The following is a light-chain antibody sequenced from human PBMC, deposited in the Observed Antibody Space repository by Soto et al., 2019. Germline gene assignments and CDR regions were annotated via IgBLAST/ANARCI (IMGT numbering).Light chain of an antibody. Sequence: EIVLTQSPGTLSLSPGERATLSCRASQSVSANYLAWYQQRPGQAPRLLIYGASSRATGIPDRFSGSGSGTDFTLTISSLEPEDLAVYFCQQYVSSPTFGQGTKVEI. CDR2: GAS. J-gene: IGKJ1*01. V-gene: IGKV3-20*01. CDR3: QQYVSSPT. CDR1: QSVSANY.